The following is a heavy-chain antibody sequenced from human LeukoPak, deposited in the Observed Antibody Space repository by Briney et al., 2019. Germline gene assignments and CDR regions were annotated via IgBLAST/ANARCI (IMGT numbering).Heavy chain of an antibody. J-gene: IGHJ6*03. CDR2: IFYTGST. CDR3: ARSSYGSNYYMDV. Sequence: SETLSLTCTVSGGSISSYYWSWIRQPPGKGLEWIGYIFYTGSTNYNPSLKSRVTISVLTSKNRFSLKLSSVTAADTAVYYCARSSYGSNYYMDVWGKGTTVTISS. D-gene: IGHD5-18*01. CDR1: GGSISSYY. V-gene: IGHV4-59*01.